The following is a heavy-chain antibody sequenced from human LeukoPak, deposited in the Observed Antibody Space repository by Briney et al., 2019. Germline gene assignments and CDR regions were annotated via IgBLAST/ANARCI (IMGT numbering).Heavy chain of an antibody. CDR1: GGSFSGYY. Sequence: SETLSLTCAVYGGSFSGYYWSWIRQPPGKGLEWIGEINHSGSTNYNPSLKSRVTISVDTSKNQFSLKLSSVTAADTAVYYCARWGDYIWGSYRCYRGSYYFDYWGQGTLVTVSS. D-gene: IGHD3-16*02. V-gene: IGHV4-34*01. J-gene: IGHJ4*02. CDR3: ARWGDYIWGSYRCYRGSYYFDY. CDR2: INHSGST.